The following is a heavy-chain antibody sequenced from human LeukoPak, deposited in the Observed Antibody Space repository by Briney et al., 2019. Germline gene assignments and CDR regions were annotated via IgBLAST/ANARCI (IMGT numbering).Heavy chain of an antibody. CDR3: ARDMGYDFWSGYQYYGMDV. J-gene: IGHJ6*02. V-gene: IGHV3-23*01. CDR2: ICANDGNT. D-gene: IGHD3-3*01. CDR1: GLTFRNYA. Sequence: PGGSLRLSCAASGLTFRNYAMSWVRQAPGKGLEWVSVICANDGNTYYADAVKGRFTISRDNSKNTLYLQMNSLRAEDTAVYFCARDMGYDFWSGYQYYGMDVWGQGTTVTVSS.